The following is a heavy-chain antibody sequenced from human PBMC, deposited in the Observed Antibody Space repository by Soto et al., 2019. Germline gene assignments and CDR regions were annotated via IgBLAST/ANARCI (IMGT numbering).Heavy chain of an antibody. Sequence: SVKVSCKASGYTFLNYGISWVRQAPGQGLEWMGGIIPIFGTANYAQKFQGRVTITADESTSTAYMELSSLRSEDTAVYYCAREKLPYYYDSSGYYPVDYWGQGTLVTVSS. D-gene: IGHD3-22*01. CDR2: IIPIFGTA. V-gene: IGHV1-69*01. CDR3: AREKLPYYYDSSGYYPVDY. CDR1: GYTFLNYG. J-gene: IGHJ4*02.